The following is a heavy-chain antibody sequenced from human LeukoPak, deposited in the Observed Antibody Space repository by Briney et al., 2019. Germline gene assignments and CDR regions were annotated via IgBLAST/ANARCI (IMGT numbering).Heavy chain of an antibody. CDR2: INPNSGGT. J-gene: IGHJ4*02. CDR1: GYTFTGYY. CDR3: ARSRRLQQGRGLDY. D-gene: IGHD5-24*01. V-gene: IGHV1-2*02. Sequence: ASVKVSCKASGYTFTGYYMHWVRQAPGQGLEWMGWINPNSGGTNYAQKFQGRVTMTRDTSISTAYMELSRLRPDDTAVYYCARSRRLQQGRGLDYWGQGTLVTVSS.